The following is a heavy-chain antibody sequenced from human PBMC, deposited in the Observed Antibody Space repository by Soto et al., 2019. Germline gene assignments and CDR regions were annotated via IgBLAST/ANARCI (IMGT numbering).Heavy chain of an antibody. Sequence: SETLSLTCTVSGGSISSHYWSWIRQPPGKGLEWIGYIYYSGSTNYNPSLKSRVTISVDTSKNQFSLKLSSVTAADTAVYYCARSGLSRDGDGGVFYWGQGTLVTVSS. J-gene: IGHJ4*02. D-gene: IGHD2-2*01. CDR1: GGSISSHY. CDR2: IYYSGST. CDR3: ARSGLSRDGDGGVFY. V-gene: IGHV4-59*11.